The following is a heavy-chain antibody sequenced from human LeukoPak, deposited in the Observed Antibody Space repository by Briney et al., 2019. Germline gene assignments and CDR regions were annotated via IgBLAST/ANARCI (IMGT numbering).Heavy chain of an antibody. CDR2: MYYSGST. Sequence: SETLSLTCTVSGGSISTSSYHWGWIRQPPGKGLEWIGSMYYSGSTYYNPSLQSRVTISVDTSKNQFSLRLTSVTAADTAVYYCARQGGLWLRAPFDYWGQGTLVTVSS. V-gene: IGHV4-39*01. CDR3: ARQGGLWLRAPFDY. CDR1: GGSISTSSYH. D-gene: IGHD5-18*01. J-gene: IGHJ4*02.